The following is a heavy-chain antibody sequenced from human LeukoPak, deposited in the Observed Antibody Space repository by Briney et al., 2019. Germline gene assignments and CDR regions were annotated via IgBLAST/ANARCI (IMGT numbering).Heavy chain of an antibody. CDR2: IYPPTGGT. Sequence: ASVKVSCKASGYTFTGYYMHWVRQAPGQGLEFVGWIYPPTGGTVLAGKFQGRVTMTRDTSIAAAYMELSGLTFDDTAVYYCVRENWYYDHWGQGTLVTASS. CDR3: VRENWYYDH. J-gene: IGHJ4*02. V-gene: IGHV1-2*02. CDR1: GYTFTGYY. D-gene: IGHD3-16*01.